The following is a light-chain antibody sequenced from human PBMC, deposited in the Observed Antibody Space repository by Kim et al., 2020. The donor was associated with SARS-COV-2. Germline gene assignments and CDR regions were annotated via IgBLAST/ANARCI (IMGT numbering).Light chain of an antibody. V-gene: IGLV3-1*01. CDR2: QDS. Sequence: SYELTQPPSVSVSPGQTASITCSGDKLGDKYACWYQQKPGQSPVLVIYQDSKRPSGIPERFSGSNSGNTATLTISRTQAMDESDYYSQAWDRSTAVFGG. CDR1: KLGDKY. J-gene: IGLJ2*01. CDR3: QAWDRSTAV.